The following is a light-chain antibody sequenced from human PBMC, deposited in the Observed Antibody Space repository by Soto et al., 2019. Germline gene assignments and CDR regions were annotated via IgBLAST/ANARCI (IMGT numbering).Light chain of an antibody. J-gene: IGLJ1*01. V-gene: IGLV2-14*01. CDR1: RSDIGDSNF. CDR2: EVN. Sequence: QSALTQPASVSGSAGQSVTISCTGPRSDIGDSNFISWYQHSPGKAPRLLIYEVNNRPAGVARRFSGSKAGNTASLTISGLLDDDEADYVCASCRIGTILVFGSGTKLTVL. CDR3: ASCRIGTILV.